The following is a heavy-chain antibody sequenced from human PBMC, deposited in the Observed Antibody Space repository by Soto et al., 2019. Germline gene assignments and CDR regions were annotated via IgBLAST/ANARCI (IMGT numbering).Heavy chain of an antibody. D-gene: IGHD2-2*01. CDR3: ATSPKYCSSTSCYLGVWFDP. J-gene: IGHJ5*02. Sequence: QVQLVQSGAEVKKPGASVKVSCKVSGYTLTELSMHWVRQAPGKGLEWMGGFDPEDGETIYAQKFQGRVTMTEDTSTDTAYMELSSLRSEDTAVYYCATSPKYCSSTSCYLGVWFDPWGQGTLVTVSS. V-gene: IGHV1-24*01. CDR1: GYTLTELS. CDR2: FDPEDGET.